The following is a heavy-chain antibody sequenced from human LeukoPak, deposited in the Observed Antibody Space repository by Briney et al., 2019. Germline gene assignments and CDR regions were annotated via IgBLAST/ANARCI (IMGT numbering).Heavy chain of an antibody. J-gene: IGHJ6*02. CDR1: GFTFSSYA. V-gene: IGHV3-33*08. D-gene: IGHD4-17*01. CDR3: ARDRTPYGDYDYYYYGMDV. CDR2: IWYDGSNK. Sequence: PGGSLRLSCAASGFTFSSYAMSWVRQAPGKGLEWVAVIWYDGSNKYYADSVKGRFTISRDNSKNTLYLQMNSLRAEDTAVYYCARDRTPYGDYDYYYYGMDVWGQGTTVTVSS.